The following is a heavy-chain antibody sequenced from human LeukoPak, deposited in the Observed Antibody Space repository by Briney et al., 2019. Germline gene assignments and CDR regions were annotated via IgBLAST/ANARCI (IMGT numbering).Heavy chain of an antibody. D-gene: IGHD6-19*01. CDR3: AKGPYSSGWYIGPVDY. CDR2: IIPVFGTS. J-gene: IGHJ4*02. CDR1: GGTFSSYA. Sequence: PVKVSCKASGGTFSSYAISWVRQAPGQGLEWMGGIIPVFGTSNYAQKFQGRVTITADESTRTAYMELSSLRSEDTAVYYCAKGPYSSGWYIGPVDYWGQGTLVTVSS. V-gene: IGHV1-69*13.